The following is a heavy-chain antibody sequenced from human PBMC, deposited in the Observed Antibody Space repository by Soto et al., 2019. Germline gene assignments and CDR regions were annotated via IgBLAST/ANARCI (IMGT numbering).Heavy chain of an antibody. CDR1: GFTFSSYA. Sequence: QVQLVESGGGVVQPGRSLRLSCAASGFTFSSYAMHWVRQAPGKGLEWVAVISYDGSNKYYADSVKGRFTISRDNSKNTLYLHMNSLRAEDTAVYYCARAALTAGPLGYYFDYWGQGTLVTVSS. J-gene: IGHJ4*02. CDR2: ISYDGSNK. D-gene: IGHD6-13*01. V-gene: IGHV3-30-3*01. CDR3: ARAALTAGPLGYYFDY.